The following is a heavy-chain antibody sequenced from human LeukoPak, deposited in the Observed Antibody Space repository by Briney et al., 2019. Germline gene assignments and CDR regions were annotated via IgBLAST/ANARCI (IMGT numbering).Heavy chain of an antibody. CDR3: ARAPEYYYGSGSYYNDY. J-gene: IGHJ4*02. V-gene: IGHV1-69*13. D-gene: IGHD3-10*01. CDR1: GGTFSSYA. CDR2: IIPIFGTA. Sequence: GASVKVSCKASGGTFSSYAISWLRQAPGQGLEWMGGIIPIFGTANYAQKFQGRVTITADESTSTAYMELSSLRSEDTPVYYCARAPEYYYGSGSYYNDYWGQGTLVTVSS.